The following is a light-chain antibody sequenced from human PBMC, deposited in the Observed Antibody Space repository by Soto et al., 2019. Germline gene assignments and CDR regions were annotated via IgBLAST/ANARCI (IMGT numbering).Light chain of an antibody. V-gene: IGLV2-14*01. J-gene: IGLJ1*01. CDR1: SSDVGGYNY. CDR3: SSYTSSSTLGV. Sequence: QSALTQPASVSGSPGQSITISCTGTSSDVGGYNYVSWYQQHPGKALKLMIYEVSNRPSGVSNRFSGSKSGNTASLTISGLQAEDEADYYCSSYTSSSTLGVFGTGTKVTVL. CDR2: EVS.